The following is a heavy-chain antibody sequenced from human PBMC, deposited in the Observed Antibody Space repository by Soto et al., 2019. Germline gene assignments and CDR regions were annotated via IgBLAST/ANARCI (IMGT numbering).Heavy chain of an antibody. CDR3: ARDVITVTTPYYFDY. CDR1: GFTFSSYW. Sequence: PGGSLRLSCAASGFTFSSYWMSWVRQAPGKGLEWVANIKQDGSEKYYVDSVKGRFTISRDNAKNSLYLQMNSLRAEDTAVYYCARDVITVTTPYYFDYWGQGTLVTVYS. D-gene: IGHD4-17*01. CDR2: IKQDGSEK. J-gene: IGHJ4*02. V-gene: IGHV3-7*01.